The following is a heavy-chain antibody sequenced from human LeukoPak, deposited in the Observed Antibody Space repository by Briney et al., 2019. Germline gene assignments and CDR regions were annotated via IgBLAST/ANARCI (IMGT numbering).Heavy chain of an antibody. CDR3: ARGVFLSL. J-gene: IGHJ4*02. V-gene: IGHV3-30-3*01. Sequence: GGSLRLSCAASGFTFSSYAMHWVRQAPGKGLEWVAVISYDGSNKYYADSVKGRFTISRDNSKNTLYLQMNSLRDEDTAVYYCARGVFLSLWGQGTLVTVSS. D-gene: IGHD2-21*01. CDR2: ISYDGSNK. CDR1: GFTFSSYA.